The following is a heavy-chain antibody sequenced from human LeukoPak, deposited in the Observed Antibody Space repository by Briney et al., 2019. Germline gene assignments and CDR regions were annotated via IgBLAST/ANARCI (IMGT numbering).Heavy chain of an antibody. Sequence: SQTLSLTCAISGDSVSSNSAAWNCIRQSPSRGLEWLGRTYYRSKWYNDYAVSVKSRITINPDTSKNQFSLQLNSVTPEDTAVYYCAGLYGSGSYYNVAYYFDYWGQGTLVTVSS. V-gene: IGHV6-1*01. CDR1: GDSVSSNSAA. D-gene: IGHD3-10*01. CDR3: AGLYGSGSYYNVAYYFDY. J-gene: IGHJ4*02. CDR2: TYYRSKWYN.